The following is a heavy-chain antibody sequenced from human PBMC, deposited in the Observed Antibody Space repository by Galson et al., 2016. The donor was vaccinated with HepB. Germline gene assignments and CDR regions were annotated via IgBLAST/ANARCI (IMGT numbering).Heavy chain of an antibody. CDR1: GDTLSELP. CDR2: YDFEDAKR. J-gene: IGHJ4*02. Sequence: SVKVSCKVSGDTLSELPIHWVRQAPGKGLEWVGGYDFEDAKRIYAQRFQGRFTMTGGTSGDTAYMQLSGLRSEDTAVYYCVTDLKTTVTAAGIGRNDYWGQGTLVTVSS. CDR3: VTDLKTTVTAAGIGRNDY. D-gene: IGHD4-11*01. V-gene: IGHV1-24*01.